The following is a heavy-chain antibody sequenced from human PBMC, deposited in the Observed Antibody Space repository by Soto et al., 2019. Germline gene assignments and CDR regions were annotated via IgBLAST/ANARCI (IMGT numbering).Heavy chain of an antibody. CDR1: GGSFSGYY. J-gene: IGHJ3*02. CDR2: INHSGST. V-gene: IGHV4-34*01. D-gene: IGHD6-6*01. Sequence: KTSETLSLTCAVYGGSFSGYYWSWIRQPPGKGLEWIGEINHSGSTNYNPSLKSRVTISVDTSKNQFSLKLSSVTAADTAVYYCARVEGYSSSSIDAFDIWGQGTMVTVSS. CDR3: ARVEGYSSSSIDAFDI.